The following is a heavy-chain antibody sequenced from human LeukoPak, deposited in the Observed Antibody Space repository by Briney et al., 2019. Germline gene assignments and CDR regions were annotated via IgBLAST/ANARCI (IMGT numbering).Heavy chain of an antibody. CDR3: AKADSNNKCDYFDY. J-gene: IGHJ4*02. Sequence: PGGSVRLSCAASGFTFSSYSMNWVRQAPGKGLEWVSSISSSSSYIYYADSVKGRFTISRDNSKNTLYLQMNSLRAEETAVYYCAKADSNNKCDYFDYWGQGTLVTVSS. V-gene: IGHV3-21*04. CDR1: GFTFSSYS. D-gene: IGHD6-13*01. CDR2: ISSSSSYI.